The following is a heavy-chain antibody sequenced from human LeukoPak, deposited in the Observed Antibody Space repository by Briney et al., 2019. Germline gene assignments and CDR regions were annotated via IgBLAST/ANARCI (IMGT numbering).Heavy chain of an antibody. CDR1: GVSFSSYY. CDR3: ARASIFGVVRAIDY. CDR2: IYYSGTT. J-gene: IGHJ4*02. V-gene: IGHV4-59*01. D-gene: IGHD3-3*01. Sequence: PSETLSLTCTVSGVSFSSYYWSWIRQPPGKGLEWIGYIYYSGTTNYNPSLKSRLTISVDTSKNQFSLKLSSVTAADTAIYYCARASIFGVVRAIDYWGQGTLVTVSS.